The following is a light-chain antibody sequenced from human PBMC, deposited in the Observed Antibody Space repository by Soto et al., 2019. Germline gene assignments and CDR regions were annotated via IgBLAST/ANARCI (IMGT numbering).Light chain of an antibody. V-gene: IGLV1-47*01. J-gene: IGLJ2*01. CDR1: SSNIGINY. Sequence: QSVLTQPPSASGTPGQRVTISCSGSSSNIGINYVYWYQQLPGAAPKLLIYRNNQRPSGVPDRFSGSKAGSSASLAISGLRSEDEGDYYCSSWDDSLIGVVFGAGTKLTVL. CDR2: RNN. CDR3: SSWDDSLIGVV.